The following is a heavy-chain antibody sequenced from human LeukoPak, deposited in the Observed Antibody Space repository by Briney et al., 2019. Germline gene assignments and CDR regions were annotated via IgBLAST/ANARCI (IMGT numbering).Heavy chain of an antibody. D-gene: IGHD6-6*01. CDR1: GFTFSRHS. Sequence: GGSLRLSCAASGFTFSRHSMAWVRQAPGKWLEWLSAIRGGGDTALYADSVKCRFTISRDNFKNIVYLEMNSLRAEDTATYYCAKVTWESRPPDCNSWGPGILVTVSS. J-gene: IGHJ4*02. CDR2: IRGGGDTA. CDR3: AKVTWESRPPDCNS. V-gene: IGHV3-23*01.